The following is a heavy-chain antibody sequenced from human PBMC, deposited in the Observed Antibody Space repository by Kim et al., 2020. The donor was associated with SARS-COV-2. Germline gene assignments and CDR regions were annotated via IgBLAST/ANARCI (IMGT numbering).Heavy chain of an antibody. D-gene: IGHD2-21*01. Sequence: ASVKVSCKASGYTFTSYAMNWVRQAPGQGLEWMGWINTNTGNPTYAQGFTERFVFSLDTSVSTAYLQISSLKAEDTAVYYCARDDSLSYYYYYYGMDVWGQGTTVTVSS. CDR3: ARDDSLSYYYYYYGMDV. CDR2: INTNTGNP. J-gene: IGHJ6*02. V-gene: IGHV7-4-1*02. CDR1: GYTFTSYA.